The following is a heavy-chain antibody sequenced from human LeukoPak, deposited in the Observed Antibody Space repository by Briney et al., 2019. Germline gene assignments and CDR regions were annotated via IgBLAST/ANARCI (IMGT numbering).Heavy chain of an antibody. D-gene: IGHD3-9*01. CDR1: GFTFSSYA. CDR2: ISGSGGST. Sequence: GGSLRLSCAASGFTFSSYAMSWVRQAPGKGLEWVSAISGSGGSTYYADSVKGRFTISRDNSKNTLYLQMNSLRAEDTAVDYCANARDYDIFDYWGQGTLVTVSS. CDR3: ANARDYDIFDY. J-gene: IGHJ4*02. V-gene: IGHV3-23*01.